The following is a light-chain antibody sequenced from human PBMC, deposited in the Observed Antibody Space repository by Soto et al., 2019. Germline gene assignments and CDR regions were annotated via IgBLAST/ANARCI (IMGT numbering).Light chain of an antibody. CDR1: QSVLYSSNNKNY. CDR3: QQYYTNALT. J-gene: IGKJ4*01. CDR2: WAS. Sequence: DIVMTQSPDSLAVSLGETATINCKSSQSVLYSSNNKNYLAWYQQKPGQPPKLLISWASTRESGVPDRFSGSGSGTDFTLTISSLQAEDVAVYYCQQYYTNALTFGGGTKVGVK. V-gene: IGKV4-1*01.